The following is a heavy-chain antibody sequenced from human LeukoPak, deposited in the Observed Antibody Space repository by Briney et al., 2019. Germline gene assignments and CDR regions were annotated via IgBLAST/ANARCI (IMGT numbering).Heavy chain of an antibody. J-gene: IGHJ4*02. CDR3: ARTTRWILTGYYYFDY. V-gene: IGHV4-38-2*02. CDR2: IYHSGST. Sequence: SETLSLTCTVSGYSISSGYYWGWIRQPPGKGLEWIGSIYHSGSTNYNPSLKSRVTISVDTSKNQFSLKLSSVTAADTAVYYCARTTRWILTGYYYFDYWGQGTLVTVSS. CDR1: GYSISSGYY. D-gene: IGHD3-9*01.